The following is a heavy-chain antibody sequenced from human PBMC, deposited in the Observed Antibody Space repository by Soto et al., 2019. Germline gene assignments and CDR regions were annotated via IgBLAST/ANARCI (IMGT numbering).Heavy chain of an antibody. Sequence: EVQLVESGGGLIQPGGSLRLSCAASEFTFSDHQMNWVRQAPGRGLEWVSVIYSSGTTYYGDSVKGRFTISRDNSKNTLYLQMNSLRTEDTALYYCARAGSPFHSDSTGYWGFDYWGQGTLVTVSS. V-gene: IGHV3-53*01. CDR3: ARAGSPFHSDSTGYWGFDY. J-gene: IGHJ4*02. D-gene: IGHD3-9*01. CDR2: IYSSGTT. CDR1: EFTFSDHQ.